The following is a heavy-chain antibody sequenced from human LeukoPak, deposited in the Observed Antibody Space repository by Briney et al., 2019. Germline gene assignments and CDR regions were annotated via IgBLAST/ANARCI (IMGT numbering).Heavy chain of an antibody. D-gene: IGHD5-24*01. V-gene: IGHV3-7*03. CDR1: GFTFSSYG. CDR2: IKEDGTET. CDR3: AKEGRSLQTC. J-gene: IGHJ4*02. Sequence: GGSLRLSCGASGFTFSSYGMHWVRQAPGKGLEWVVNIKEDGTETYYVDSVKGRFTISRDNAKNSLYLQMNSLRVEDTAVYYCAKEGRSLQTCWGQGTLVTVSS.